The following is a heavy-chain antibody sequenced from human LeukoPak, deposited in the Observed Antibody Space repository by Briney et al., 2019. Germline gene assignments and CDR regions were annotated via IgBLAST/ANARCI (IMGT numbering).Heavy chain of an antibody. CDR1: GGSIKSSTYY. J-gene: IGHJ4*02. CDR2: IHYTGTT. D-gene: IGHD3-22*01. CDR3: ARLGGYYDPPDY. Sequence: SETLSLTCTVSGGSIKSSTYYWAWIRQPPGKGLEWIGTIHYTGTTYYNPSLKSRVTISVDTSKNQFSLNLSSVTAADTTFYYCARLGGYYDPPDYWGQGTLVTVSS. V-gene: IGHV4-39*01.